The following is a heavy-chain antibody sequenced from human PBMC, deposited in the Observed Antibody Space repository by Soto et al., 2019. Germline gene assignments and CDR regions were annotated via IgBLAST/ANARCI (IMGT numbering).Heavy chain of an antibody. Sequence: QVQLVQSGAEVKKPGSSVKVSCKASGGTFSSYAISWVRQAPGQGLEWMGGIIPIFGTANYAQKFQGRVTITADESTSTAYMELSSLRSEDTAVYYCARALNDYGDYLVYYGMDVWGQGTTVTVSS. CDR1: GGTFSSYA. CDR3: ARALNDYGDYLVYYGMDV. V-gene: IGHV1-69*12. CDR2: IIPIFGTA. D-gene: IGHD4-17*01. J-gene: IGHJ6*02.